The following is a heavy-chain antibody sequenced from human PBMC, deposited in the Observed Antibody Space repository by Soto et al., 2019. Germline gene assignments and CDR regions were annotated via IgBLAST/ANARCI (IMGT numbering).Heavy chain of an antibody. D-gene: IGHD2-8*01. J-gene: IGHJ4*02. CDR2: INQVGIAK. CDR3: VRGAPVNYASVTCQLFDY. Sequence: EVQLVESGGGLVQPGGSLRLSCAASGFTFSNYWMTWVRQAPGQGLEWVATINQVGIAKHFVDSVKGRFTISRDNAKTSLYLQMDSLRVDDTAVYYCVRGAPVNYASVTCQLFDYWGQGTLVTVSS. CDR1: GFTFSNYW. V-gene: IGHV3-7*05.